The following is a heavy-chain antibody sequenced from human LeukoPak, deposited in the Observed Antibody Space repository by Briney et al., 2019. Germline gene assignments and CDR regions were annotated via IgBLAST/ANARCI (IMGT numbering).Heavy chain of an antibody. D-gene: IGHD3-10*01. J-gene: IGHJ3*02. CDR1: GFTFSSYA. CDR3: AREQGKDAFDI. Sequence: GGSLRLSCAASGFTFSSYAMHWVRQAPGKGLEWVSYISSSSSTIYYADSVKGRFTISRDNAKNSLYLQMNSLRAEDTAVYYCAREQGKDAFDIWGQGTMVTVSS. CDR2: ISSSSSTI. V-gene: IGHV3-48*01.